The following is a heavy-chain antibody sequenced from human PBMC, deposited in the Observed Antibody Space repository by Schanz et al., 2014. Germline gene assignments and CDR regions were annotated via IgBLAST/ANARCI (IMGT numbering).Heavy chain of an antibody. CDR2: ISSSGSYI. CDR1: GFTFSSYS. Sequence: EVQLVESGGGLVKPGGSLRLSCAASGFTFSSYSMNWVRQAPGKGLEWVSTISSSGSYIHYADSVKGRFTISRDNAKISLYLQMNSLRVEDTAVYYCARDTSYGMDVWGQGTTVTVSS. CDR3: ARDTSYGMDV. J-gene: IGHJ6*02. V-gene: IGHV3-21*01.